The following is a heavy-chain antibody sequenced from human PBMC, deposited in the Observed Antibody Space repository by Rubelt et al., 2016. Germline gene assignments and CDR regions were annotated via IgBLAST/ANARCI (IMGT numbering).Heavy chain of an antibody. CDR3: AKIGPYYYFDY. CDR2: IYYSGNT. Sequence: VQLQESGPGLVRPSETLSLTCPVSGGSISDYYWSWIRQPPGKGLEWIGYIYYSGNTNYNPSLKSRVTMSVETSKNQVSLKLSSVTAADTAVYYCAKIGPYYYFDYWGQGTPLTVSS. V-gene: IGHV4-59*01. D-gene: IGHD1-26*01. J-gene: IGHJ4*02. CDR1: GGSISDYY.